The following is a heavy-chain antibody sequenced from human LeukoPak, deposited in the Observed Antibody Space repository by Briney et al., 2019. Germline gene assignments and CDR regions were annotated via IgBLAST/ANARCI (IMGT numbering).Heavy chain of an antibody. CDR2: ISSSSSYI. D-gene: IGHD2-2*01. V-gene: IGHV3-21*01. J-gene: IGHJ4*02. CDR1: GFTFSSYS. CDR3: ARLLGYCSSTSCYVDY. Sequence: GGSLRLSCAASGFTFSSYSMNWVRQAPGKGLEWVSSISSSSSYIYYADSVKGRFTISRDNAKNSLYLQMNSLRAEDTAVYYCARLLGYCSSTSCYVDYWGQGTLVTVSS.